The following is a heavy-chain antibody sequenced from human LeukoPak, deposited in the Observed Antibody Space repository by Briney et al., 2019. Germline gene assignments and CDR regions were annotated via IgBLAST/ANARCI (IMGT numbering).Heavy chain of an antibody. CDR2: IYSGGST. Sequence: PGGSLRLSCAASGFTVSSNYMSWVRQAPGKGLEWVSVIYSGGSTYYADSVKGRFTISRDNSKNTLYPQMNSLRAEDTAVYYCARAGHVDIVATLSYWGQGTLVTVSS. CDR1: GFTVSSNY. CDR3: ARAGHVDIVATLSY. V-gene: IGHV3-53*01. J-gene: IGHJ4*02. D-gene: IGHD5-12*01.